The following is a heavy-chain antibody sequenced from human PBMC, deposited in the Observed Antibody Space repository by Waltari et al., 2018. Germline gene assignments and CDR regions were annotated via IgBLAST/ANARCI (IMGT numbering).Heavy chain of an antibody. CDR3: AREEMATIHVPWDYYGMDV. V-gene: IGHV1-69*15. D-gene: IGHD5-12*01. CDR1: GGPFSSYA. CDR2: IIPIFGTA. Sequence: QVQLVQSGAEVKKPGSSVKVSCKASGGPFSSYAIRAVRPAPGQGTEWMGRIIPIFGTANYAQKFQGRVTITADESTSTAYMELSSLRSEDTAVYYCAREEMATIHVPWDYYGMDVWGQGTTVTVSS. J-gene: IGHJ6*02.